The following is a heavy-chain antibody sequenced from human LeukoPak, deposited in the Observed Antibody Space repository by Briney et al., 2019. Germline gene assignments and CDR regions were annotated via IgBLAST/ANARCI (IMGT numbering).Heavy chain of an antibody. CDR1: GFTFSDYY. CDR2: IYSGGST. Sequence: GGSLRLSCAASGFTFSDYYMSWIRQAPGKGLEWVSVIYSGGSTYYADSVKGRFTISRDNSKNTLYLQMNSLRAEDTAVYYCARGPDSSGYYYEDDAFDIWGQGTMVTVSS. CDR3: ARGPDSSGYYYEDDAFDI. J-gene: IGHJ3*02. V-gene: IGHV3-53*01. D-gene: IGHD3-22*01.